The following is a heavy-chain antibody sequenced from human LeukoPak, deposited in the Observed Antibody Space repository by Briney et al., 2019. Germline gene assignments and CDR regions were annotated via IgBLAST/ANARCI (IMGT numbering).Heavy chain of an antibody. D-gene: IGHD4-11*01. J-gene: IGHJ4*02. CDR1: GFTFSNYA. Sequence: PGRSLRLSCAASGFTFSNYAMHWVRQAPDKGLEWVAVISYDGSNTYYADSVKGRFTISRDNSKNTLYLQMNSLRAEDTAMYYCARGLPPVMKYYFDYWGQGTLVTVSS. V-gene: IGHV3-30*03. CDR2: ISYDGSNT. CDR3: ARGLPPVMKYYFDY.